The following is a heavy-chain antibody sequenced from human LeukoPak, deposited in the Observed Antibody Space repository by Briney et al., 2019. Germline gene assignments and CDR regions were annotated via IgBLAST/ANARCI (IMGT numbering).Heavy chain of an antibody. J-gene: IGHJ4*02. CDR1: GCTFTNYY. CDR3: ARVGGTYYNGHLDY. D-gene: IGHD1-26*01. CDR2: INPSGGST. V-gene: IGHV1-46*01. Sequence: ASVKVSCKASGCTFTNYYIHWVRQAPGQGLEWMGIINPSGGSTTYAQKFQGRVTMTRDTSTSTVHMELSSLRSEDTAVYYCARVGGTYYNGHLDYWGQGTLVTVSS.